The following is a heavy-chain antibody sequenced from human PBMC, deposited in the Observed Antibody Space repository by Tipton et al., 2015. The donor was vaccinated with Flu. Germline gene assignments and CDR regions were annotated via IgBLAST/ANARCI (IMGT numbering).Heavy chain of an antibody. CDR1: GFIFSSFA. CDR2: ISGSAGST. V-gene: IGHV3-23*01. Sequence: SLRLSCAASGFIFSSFAMSWVRQAPGKGLEWVSGISGSAGSTYCAASVKGRFTISRDNSKETLYLQMNSLRAEDTAVYYCARTRGGYCSSTSCYAAYFDLWGQGTLVTVSS. J-gene: IGHJ4*02. D-gene: IGHD2-2*01. CDR3: ARTRGGYCSSTSCYAAYFDL.